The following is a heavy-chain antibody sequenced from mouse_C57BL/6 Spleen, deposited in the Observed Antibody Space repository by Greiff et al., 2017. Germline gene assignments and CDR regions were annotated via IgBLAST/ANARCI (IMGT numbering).Heavy chain of an antibody. V-gene: IGHV1-18*01. D-gene: IGHD2-3*01. Sequence: EVQLQESGPELVKPGASVKIPCKASGYTFTDYNMDWVKQSPGKSLEWIGDINPNNGGTIYNQKFKGKATLTVDKSSSTAYMELRSLTSEDTAVYYCALYDGYYWDFDVWGTGTTVTVSS. CDR2: INPNNGGT. CDR1: GYTFTDYN. CDR3: ALYDGYYWDFDV. J-gene: IGHJ1*03.